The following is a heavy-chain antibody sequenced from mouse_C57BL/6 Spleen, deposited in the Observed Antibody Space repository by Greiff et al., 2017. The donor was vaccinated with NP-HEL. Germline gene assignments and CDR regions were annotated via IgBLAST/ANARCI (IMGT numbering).Heavy chain of an antibody. CDR1: GYTFTSSW. V-gene: IGHV1-61*01. Sequence: QVQLQQPGPELVRPGASVKMSCKASGYTFTSSWMDWVKQRPGQGLEWIGHIYPADGDTNYNQKFKGKATLTVDKSSSTAYMQLSSLTSEDSAVYYCARGKGGVAYWGQGTLVTVSA. CDR3: ARGKGGVAY. J-gene: IGHJ3*01. CDR2: IYPADGDT.